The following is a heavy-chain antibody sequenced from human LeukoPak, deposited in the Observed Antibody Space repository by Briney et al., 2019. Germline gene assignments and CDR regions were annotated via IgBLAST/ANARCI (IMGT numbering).Heavy chain of an antibody. CDR2: IYHSGST. V-gene: IGHV4-4*02. J-gene: IGHJ4*02. CDR1: GGSISSSNW. CDR3: ARDTMVRGVTTFDY. D-gene: IGHD3-10*01. Sequence: PSETLSLTCAVSGGSISSSNWWSWVRQPPGKGLEWIGEIYHSGSTNYNPSLKSRVTISVDKSKNQFSLKLSSVTAADTAMYYCARDTMVRGVTTFDYWGQGTLVTVSS.